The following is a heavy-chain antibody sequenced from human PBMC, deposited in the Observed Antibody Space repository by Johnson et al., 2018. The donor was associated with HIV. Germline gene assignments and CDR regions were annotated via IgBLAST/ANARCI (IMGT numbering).Heavy chain of an antibody. CDR1: GFTFDEYA. CDR3: ARQHSYDSSGQGGGLDV. J-gene: IGHJ3*01. Sequence: EVQLVESGGGFIRPGRSLRLSCAASGFTFDEYAMHWVRQVPGKGLEWVSGISWTRGNINYADSVKGRFTISRDNAKNSLYLQMDSLNTDDTAFYYCARQHSYDSSGQGGGLDVWGQGTMVTVSS. V-gene: IGHV3-9*01. CDR2: ISWTRGNI. D-gene: IGHD3-22*01.